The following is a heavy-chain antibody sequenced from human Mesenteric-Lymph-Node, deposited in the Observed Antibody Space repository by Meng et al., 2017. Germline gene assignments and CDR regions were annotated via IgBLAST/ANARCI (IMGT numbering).Heavy chain of an antibody. CDR3: ARDGQQLVYTHAFDI. CDR2: IWYDGSNK. V-gene: IGHV3-30*19. D-gene: IGHD6-13*01. Sequence: GESLKISCAASGFTFSSYGMHWVRQAPGKGLEWVAVIWYDGSNKYYADSVKGRFTISRDNSKNTLYLQMNSLRAEDTAVYYCARDGQQLVYTHAFDIWGQGTMVTVSS. CDR1: GFTFSSYG. J-gene: IGHJ3*02.